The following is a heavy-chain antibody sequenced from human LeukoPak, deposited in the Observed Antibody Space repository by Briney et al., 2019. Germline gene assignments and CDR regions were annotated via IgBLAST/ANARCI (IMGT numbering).Heavy chain of an antibody. CDR3: ARDSRDYGGPNNDY. V-gene: IGHV7-4-1*02. D-gene: IGHD4-23*01. CDR1: GYTFTSYA. J-gene: IGHJ4*02. Sequence: GASVKVSCKASGYTFTSYATNWVRQAPGQGLEWMGWINTNTGYPTYAQGFTGRFVFSLDTSVSTAYLQISSLKAEDTAVYYCARDSRDYGGPNNDYWGQGTLVTVSS. CDR2: INTNTGYP.